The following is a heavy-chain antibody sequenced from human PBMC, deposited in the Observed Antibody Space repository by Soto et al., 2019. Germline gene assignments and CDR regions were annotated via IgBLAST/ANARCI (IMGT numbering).Heavy chain of an antibody. V-gene: IGHV4-30-4*01. CDR2: IYYTGSS. CDR1: GGSISSGDYY. Sequence: SETLSLTCTVSGGSISSGDYYWSWIRQPPGKGLEWIGYIYYTGSSYYNPSLKSRVTISVDTSKNQFSLELSSVTAADTAVYYCARLPLVAADFDYWGQGTLVTVSS. J-gene: IGHJ4*02. CDR3: ARLPLVAADFDY. D-gene: IGHD5-12*01.